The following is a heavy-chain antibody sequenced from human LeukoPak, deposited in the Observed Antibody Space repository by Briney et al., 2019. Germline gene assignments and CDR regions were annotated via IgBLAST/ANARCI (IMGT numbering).Heavy chain of an antibody. Sequence: GGSLRLSCAASGFTFSSYGMHWVRQAPGKGLEWVAVIWYDGSNKYYADSVKGRFTISRDNSKNTLYLQMNSLRAEDTAVYYCARKGGLEAFDYWGQGTLVTVSS. CDR2: IWYDGSNK. CDR1: GFTFSSYG. V-gene: IGHV3-33*01. J-gene: IGHJ4*02. D-gene: IGHD1-1*01. CDR3: ARKGGLEAFDY.